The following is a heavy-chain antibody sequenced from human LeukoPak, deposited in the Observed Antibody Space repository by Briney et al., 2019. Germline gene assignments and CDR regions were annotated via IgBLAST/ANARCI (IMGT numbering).Heavy chain of an antibody. J-gene: IGHJ6*02. CDR2: IYYSGST. V-gene: IGHV4-30-4*03. CDR1: GGSIGSDDYY. D-gene: IGHD2-2*01. CDR3: AKGCSSTSCLPGYYYGMDV. Sequence: SQTLSLTCTVSGGSIGSDDYYWSWIRQPPGKGLEWIGCIYYSGSTYYNPSLKSRVTISVDTSKNQFSLKLSSVTAADTAVYYCAKGCSSTSCLPGYYYGMDVWGQGTTVTVSS.